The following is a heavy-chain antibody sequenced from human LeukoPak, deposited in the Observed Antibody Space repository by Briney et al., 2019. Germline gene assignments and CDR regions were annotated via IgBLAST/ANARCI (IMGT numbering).Heavy chain of an antibody. CDR3: ARPPTLNYYFGMDV. V-gene: IGHV4-38-2*02. CDR2: IYHSGSD. CDR1: GYSISSGYY. Sequence: SETLSLTCTVSGYSISSGYYWGWIRQPPGKGLEWIGNIYHSGSDFYNPSLESRVTISVDTSKNQFSLNLSSVTAADTAVYYCARPPTLNYYFGMDVWGQGTTVTVSS. J-gene: IGHJ6*02.